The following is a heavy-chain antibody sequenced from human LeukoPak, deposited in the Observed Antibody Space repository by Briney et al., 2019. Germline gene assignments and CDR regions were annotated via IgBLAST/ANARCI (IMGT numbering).Heavy chain of an antibody. CDR1: GFPFSSYW. CDR2: ITTDGSST. V-gene: IGHV3-74*01. Sequence: PGGSLRLSCAASGFPFSSYWMHWVRQAPGKGLVWVSRITTDGSSTTYADSVRGRFTISRDNAKNTLYLQMNSMRAEDTAVYYSARTVSAYFFDYWGHGTLVTVSS. J-gene: IGHJ5*01. CDR3: ARTVSAYFFDY. D-gene: IGHD3-9*01.